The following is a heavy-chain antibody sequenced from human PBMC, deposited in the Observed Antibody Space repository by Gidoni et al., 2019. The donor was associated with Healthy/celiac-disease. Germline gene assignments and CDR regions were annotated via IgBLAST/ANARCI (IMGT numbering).Heavy chain of an antibody. Sequence: QVQLVQSGAEVKKPGSSVKVSCKASGGTFSSYAISWVRQAPGQGLEWMGGIIPIFGTAKYAQKFQGRVTITADKSTSKAYMELSSLRSEDTAVYYCARGIAAAGTGYYGMDVWGQGTTVTVSS. D-gene: IGHD6-13*01. V-gene: IGHV1-69*06. CDR1: GGTFSSYA. CDR3: ARGIAAAGTGYYGMDV. CDR2: IIPIFGTA. J-gene: IGHJ6*02.